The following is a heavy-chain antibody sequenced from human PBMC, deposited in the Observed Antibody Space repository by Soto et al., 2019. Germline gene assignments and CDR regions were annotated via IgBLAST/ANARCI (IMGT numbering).Heavy chain of an antibody. CDR2: INHSGST. Sequence: PSETLSLTCAVYGGSFSGYYWSWIRQPPGKGLEWIGEINHSGSTNYNPSLKSRVTISVDTSKNQFSLKLSSVTAADTAVYYCARARSLYFDSVRANYYYYYYMDVWGKGTTVTVSS. D-gene: IGHD3-9*01. CDR3: ARARSLYFDSVRANYYYYYYMDV. J-gene: IGHJ6*03. CDR1: GGSFSGYY. V-gene: IGHV4-34*01.